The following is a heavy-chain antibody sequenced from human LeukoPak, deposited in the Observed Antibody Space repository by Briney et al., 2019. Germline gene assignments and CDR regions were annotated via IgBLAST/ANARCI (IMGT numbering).Heavy chain of an antibody. V-gene: IGHV3-30*02. J-gene: IGHJ6*02. CDR1: GFTFTTYG. Sequence: PGGSLRLSCAASGFTFTTYGMHWVRQAPGKGLEWVAFIQNDEIDKFYADSVKGRFTVSRDNAKNSLYLQMNSLRAEDTALYHCARGTSRYYYYGMDVWGQGITVTVSS. D-gene: IGHD3-9*01. CDR3: ARGTSRYYYYGMDV. CDR2: IQNDEIDK.